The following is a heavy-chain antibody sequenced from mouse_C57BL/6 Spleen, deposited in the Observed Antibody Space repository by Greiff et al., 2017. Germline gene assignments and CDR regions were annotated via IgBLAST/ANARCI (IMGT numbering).Heavy chain of an antibody. J-gene: IGHJ2*01. D-gene: IGHD2-2*01. CDR1: GYAFSSYW. Sequence: VKLQESGAELVKPGASVKISCKASGYAFSSYWMNWVKQRPGKGLEWIGQIYPGDGDTNYNGKFKGKATLTADKSSSTAYMQLSSLTSEDSAVYFCARSGATMVTTYFDYWGQGTTLTVSS. CDR3: ARSGATMVTTYFDY. CDR2: IYPGDGDT. V-gene: IGHV1-80*01.